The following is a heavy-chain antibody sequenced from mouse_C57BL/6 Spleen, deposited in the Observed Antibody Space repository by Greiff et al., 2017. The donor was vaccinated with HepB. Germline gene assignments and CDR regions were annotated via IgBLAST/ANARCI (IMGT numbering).Heavy chain of an antibody. Sequence: VQLQQPGAELVMPGASVKPSCKASGYTFTSYWMHWVKQRPGQGLEWIGEIDPSDSYTNYIQKFKGKSTLTVDKSSSTAYMQLSSLTSEDSAVYYCARAYYSNYVGYAMDYWGQGTSVTVSS. D-gene: IGHD2-5*01. CDR1: GYTFTSYW. J-gene: IGHJ4*01. CDR3: ARAYYSNYVGYAMDY. CDR2: IDPSDSYT. V-gene: IGHV1-69*01.